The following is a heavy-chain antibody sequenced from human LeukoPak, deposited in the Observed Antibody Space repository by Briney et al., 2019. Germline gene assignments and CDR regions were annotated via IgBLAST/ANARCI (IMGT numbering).Heavy chain of an antibody. J-gene: IGHJ4*02. CDR1: GGSISSSSYY. D-gene: IGHD5-24*01. CDR2: IYYSGST. V-gene: IGHV4-39*01. Sequence: PSETLSLTCTVSGGSISSSSYYWGWIRQPPGKGLEWIGSIYYSGSTYYNPSLKSRVTISVDTSKNQFSLKLSSVTAADTAVYYCATNSVEMATIIVGRYFDYWGQGTLVTVSS. CDR3: ATNSVEMATIIVGRYFDY.